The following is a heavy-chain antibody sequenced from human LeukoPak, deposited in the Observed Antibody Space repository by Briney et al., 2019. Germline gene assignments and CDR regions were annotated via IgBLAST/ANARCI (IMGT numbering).Heavy chain of an antibody. J-gene: IGHJ3*02. V-gene: IGHV4-4*09. CDR2: IYTGIST. CDR1: GGSISSFF. Sequence: PSETLSLTCTVSGGSISSFFWTWIRQPPGKGLEWIGYIYTGISTKYNPSLKSRVTISGDASKNQFSLKLSSVTAADTAVYYCARPYSSGWYGAYDIWGQGTMDTVSS. CDR3: ARPYSSGWYGAYDI. D-gene: IGHD6-19*01.